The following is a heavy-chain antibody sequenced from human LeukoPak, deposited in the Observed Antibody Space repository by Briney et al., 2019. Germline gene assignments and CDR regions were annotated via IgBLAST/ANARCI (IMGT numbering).Heavy chain of an antibody. Sequence: KPSQTLSLTCTVSGGSICSGSYYWSWIPQPAGKGLEWIGRIYTCGSTNYNPSLKRRVTISVDTSKSHFSLKLSSVTAADTAVYYCARDPGRRYGGAYYFDYWGQGTLVTVSS. J-gene: IGHJ4*02. D-gene: IGHD3-16*01. CDR1: GGSICSGSYY. V-gene: IGHV4-61*02. CDR3: ARDPGRRYGGAYYFDY. CDR2: IYTCGST.